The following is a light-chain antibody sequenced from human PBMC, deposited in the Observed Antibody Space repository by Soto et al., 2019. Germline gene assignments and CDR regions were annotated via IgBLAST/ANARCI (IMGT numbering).Light chain of an antibody. CDR3: SSYAGSNNGV. J-gene: IGLJ3*02. CDR2: EVS. CDR1: SSDVGDYNY. Sequence: QSVLTQPPSASGSPGQSVTISCTGTSSDVGDYNYVSWYQQHPGKAPKLMIYEVSKRPSGVPDRFSGSKSGNTASLTVSGLQAEDEADYYCSSYAGSNNGVFGGGTKVTVL. V-gene: IGLV2-8*01.